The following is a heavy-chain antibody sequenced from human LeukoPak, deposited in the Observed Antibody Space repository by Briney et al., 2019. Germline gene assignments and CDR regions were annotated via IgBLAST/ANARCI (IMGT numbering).Heavy chain of an antibody. Sequence: PSETLSLTCTVSGGSISSHYWSWIRQPPGKGLEWIGYIYYSGSTNYNPSLKSRVTISVDTSKNQFSLKLSSVTAADTAVYYCAGDSQLYDSSGYYYDFGAFDIWGQGTMVTVSS. J-gene: IGHJ3*02. CDR1: GGSISSHY. D-gene: IGHD3-22*01. CDR2: IYYSGST. CDR3: AGDSQLYDSSGYYYDFGAFDI. V-gene: IGHV4-59*11.